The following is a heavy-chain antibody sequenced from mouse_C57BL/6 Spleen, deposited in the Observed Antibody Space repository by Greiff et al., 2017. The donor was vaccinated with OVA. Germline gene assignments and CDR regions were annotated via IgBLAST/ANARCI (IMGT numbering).Heavy chain of an antibody. CDR2: ISSGSSTI. J-gene: IGHJ2*01. V-gene: IGHV5-17*01. Sequence: EVKLVESGGGLVKPGGSLKLSCAASGFTFSDYGMHWVRQAPEKGLEWVAYISSGSSTIYYADTVKGRFTISRDNAKNTLFLQMTSLRSEDTAMYYCARLGPLYFDYWGQGTTLTVSS. CDR1: GFTFSDYG. CDR3: ARLGPLYFDY. D-gene: IGHD4-1*01.